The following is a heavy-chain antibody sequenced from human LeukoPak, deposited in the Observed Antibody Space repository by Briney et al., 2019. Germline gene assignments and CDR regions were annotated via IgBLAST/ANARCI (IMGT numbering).Heavy chain of an antibody. CDR2: INSDGSST. J-gene: IGHJ4*02. V-gene: IGHV3-74*01. Sequence: ETGGSLRLSCAASGFTFYNFWVHWVRQAPGKGLVWVSHINSDGSSTRYADSVKGRFTISRDNAKNTLYLQMNSLRAEDTAVYYCASTYSLFTAFDSWGQGTLVTVSS. CDR1: GFTFYNFW. D-gene: IGHD2-21*02. CDR3: ASTYSLFTAFDS.